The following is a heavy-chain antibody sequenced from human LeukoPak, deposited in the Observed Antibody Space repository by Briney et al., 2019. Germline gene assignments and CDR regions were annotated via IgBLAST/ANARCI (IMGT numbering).Heavy chain of an antibody. V-gene: IGHV4-34*01. Sequence: SETLSLTCAVYGVFFSGYYWSWIRQPPGKGLEWIGEINHSGSTNYNPSLKSRVTISVDTSKNQCSLKLSSVTAADTAVYYCARGREGEDIHTDYWGQGTLVTVSS. D-gene: IGHD2-21*01. J-gene: IGHJ4*02. CDR1: GVFFSGYY. CDR2: INHSGST. CDR3: ARGREGEDIHTDY.